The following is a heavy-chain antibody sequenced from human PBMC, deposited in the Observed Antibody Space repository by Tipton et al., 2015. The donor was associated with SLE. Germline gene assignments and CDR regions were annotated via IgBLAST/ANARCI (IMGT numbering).Heavy chain of an antibody. CDR2: IHYSGST. Sequence: LRLSCTVSGGSISSSSYYWGWIRQPPGKGLEWIGSIHYSGSTSHNSSLESRVTISIDTSKSQFSLNLRYATAADTAVDDCARVTTNVDPWGQGTLVTVAS. V-gene: IGHV4-39*07. D-gene: IGHD4-11*01. CDR1: GGSISSSSYY. CDR3: ARVTTNVDP. J-gene: IGHJ5*02.